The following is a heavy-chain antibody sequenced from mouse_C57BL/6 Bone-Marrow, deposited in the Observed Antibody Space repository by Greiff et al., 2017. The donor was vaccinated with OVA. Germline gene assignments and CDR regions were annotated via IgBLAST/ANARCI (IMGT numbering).Heavy chain of an antibody. CDR1: GYTFTDYN. J-gene: IGHJ2*01. D-gene: IGHD1-1*01. Sequence: VQLKQSGPELVKPGASVKIPCKASGYTFTDYNMDWVKQSHGKSLEWIGDINPNNGGTIYNQKFKGKATLTVDKSSSTAYMELRSLTSEDTAVYYCARSLDYGSSQYYFDYWGQGTTLTVSS. CDR2: INPNNGGT. CDR3: ARSLDYGSSQYYFDY. V-gene: IGHV1-18*01.